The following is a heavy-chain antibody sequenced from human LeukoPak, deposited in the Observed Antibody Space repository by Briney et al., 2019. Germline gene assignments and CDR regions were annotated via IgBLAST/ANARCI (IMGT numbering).Heavy chain of an antibody. J-gene: IGHJ4*02. V-gene: IGHV3-74*01. CDR1: GFTFSNYW. CDR2: INPAGNYA. D-gene: IGHD5-24*01. CDR3: ARLNDGYATYYFDY. Sequence: GGSLRLSCAASGFTFSNYWIHWVRQAPGKGLVWVSRINPAGNYANYADSVKGRFTISRHNSKNTLYLQMNSLRAEDTAVYYCARLNDGYATYYFDYWGQGTLVTVSS.